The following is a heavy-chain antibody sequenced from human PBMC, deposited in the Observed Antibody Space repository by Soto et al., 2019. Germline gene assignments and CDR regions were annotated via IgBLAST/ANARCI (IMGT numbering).Heavy chain of an antibody. V-gene: IGHV4-38-2*01. CDR1: AYSISSGYY. J-gene: IGHJ5*02. Sequence: SETQSLTCAVSAYSISSGYYWGWLRQPPGKGLEWIGSIYPGGSTYYNPSLNSRVTLSIDMTNNHVSLILDSVTAADTAVYYCARVGPWVPYYYDSSPYTFENWFDPWGQGTMGTVSS. CDR2: IYPGGST. D-gene: IGHD3-22*01. CDR3: ARVGPWVPYYYDSSPYTFENWFDP.